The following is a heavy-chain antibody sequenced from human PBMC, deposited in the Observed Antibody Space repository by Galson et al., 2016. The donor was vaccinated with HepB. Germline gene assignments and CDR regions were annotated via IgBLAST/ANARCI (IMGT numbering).Heavy chain of an antibody. V-gene: IGHV4-39*01. CDR3: VRQRRGYSGYRYGMDV. Sequence: TLSLTCTASGGSIDTSFYYWGWIRQPPGKGLEWVGSMYYSGSTYYNSSLKSRVIIFIDTSKNQFSLKLTSVTAADTAMYYCVRQRRGYSGYRYGMDVWGQGTTVTVSS. CDR2: MYYSGST. CDR1: GGSIDTSFYY. J-gene: IGHJ6*02. D-gene: IGHD5-12*01.